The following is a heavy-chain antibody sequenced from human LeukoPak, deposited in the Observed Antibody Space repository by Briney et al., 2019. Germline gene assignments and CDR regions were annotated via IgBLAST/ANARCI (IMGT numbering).Heavy chain of an antibody. CDR3: ARVLAVAGLNWFDP. V-gene: IGHV3-21*01. CDR1: GFTVSSNH. D-gene: IGHD6-19*01. J-gene: IGHJ5*02. CDR2: ISSSSSYI. Sequence: PGGSLRLSCAASGFTVSSNHMSWVRQAPGKGLEWVSSISSSSSYIYYADSVKGRFTISRDNAKNSLYLQMNSLRAEDTAVYYCARVLAVAGLNWFDPWGQGTLVTVSS.